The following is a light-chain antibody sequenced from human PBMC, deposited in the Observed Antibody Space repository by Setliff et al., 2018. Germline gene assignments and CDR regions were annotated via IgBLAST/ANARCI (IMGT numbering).Light chain of an antibody. Sequence: QSVLTQPASVSGSPRQSITISCTGTNTDVGSYIYVSWYRQYPGQAPTLLIYEASKRPLGVSNRFFGSKSGNTASLTISGLQAEDEADYYCCSYGGSSNFVFGGGTKVTVL. CDR3: CSYGGSSNFV. CDR1: NTDVGSYIY. J-gene: IGLJ3*02. CDR2: EAS. V-gene: IGLV2-23*02.